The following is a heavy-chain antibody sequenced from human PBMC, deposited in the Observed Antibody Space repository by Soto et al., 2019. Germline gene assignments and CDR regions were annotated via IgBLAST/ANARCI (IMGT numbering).Heavy chain of an antibody. V-gene: IGHV3-74*01. CDR3: ARGAKGQWLVDY. Sequence: EVQLVESGGGLVQPGGSLRLSCAASGFTFSSDWLHWVRQAPGKGLVWVSRVNMDGSTTTYADSVKGRFTISRDNAKNMVYLQMNSLRDEDTAVYYCARGAKGQWLVDYWGQGTLVTVSS. CDR1: GFTFSSDW. J-gene: IGHJ4*02. D-gene: IGHD6-19*01. CDR2: VNMDGSTT.